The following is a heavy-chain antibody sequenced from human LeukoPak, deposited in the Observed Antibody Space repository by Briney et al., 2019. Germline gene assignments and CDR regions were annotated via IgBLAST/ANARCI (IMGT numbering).Heavy chain of an antibody. V-gene: IGHV4-59*01. D-gene: IGHD6-19*01. J-gene: IGHJ4*02. Sequence: SETLSLTCTVSGGSISSYYWSWIRQPPGKGLEWIGYIDDSGSTNYNPSLKSRVTISVNTSKNQFSLKLSSVTAADTAVYYCARASSGWYGSFDYWGQGTLVTVSS. CDR3: ARASSGWYGSFDY. CDR2: IDDSGST. CDR1: GGSISSYY.